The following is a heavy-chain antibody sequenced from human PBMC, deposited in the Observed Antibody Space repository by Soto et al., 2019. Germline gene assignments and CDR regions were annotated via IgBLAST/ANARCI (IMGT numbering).Heavy chain of an antibody. CDR2: IYYNGNT. Sequence: QVQMRQSGPGLVKPSQTLSLKCSVSGGSIGSRDYYWSWIRQHTEKGLEWIGSIYYNGNTDYNPSLRGRPTISLAASMNEFSLKLTSVTAADTAVYYCARDKGGAALKGSGMDVWGQGNTVTVS. D-gene: IGHD2-8*01. V-gene: IGHV4-31*02. CDR3: ARDKGGAALKGSGMDV. J-gene: IGHJ6*02. CDR1: GGSIGSRDYY.